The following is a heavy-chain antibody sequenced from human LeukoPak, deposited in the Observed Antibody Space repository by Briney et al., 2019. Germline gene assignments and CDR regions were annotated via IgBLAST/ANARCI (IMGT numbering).Heavy chain of an antibody. V-gene: IGHV4-59*08. CDR1: GGSISSYY. D-gene: IGHD3-3*01. CDR2: IYYSGST. Sequence: SETLSLTCTVSGGSISSYYWSWIRQPPGKGLEWIGYIYYSGSTNYNPSLKSRVTISVDTSKNQFSLKLSSVTAADTAVYYCARHNYDFFYFDYWGQGTLVTVSS. J-gene: IGHJ4*02. CDR3: ARHNYDFFYFDY.